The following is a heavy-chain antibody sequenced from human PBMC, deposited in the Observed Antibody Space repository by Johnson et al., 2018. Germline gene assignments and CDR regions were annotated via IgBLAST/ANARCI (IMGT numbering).Heavy chain of an antibody. CDR1: GFTFSNYA. V-gene: IGHV3-64*01. Sequence: EVQLVVSGGGLVQPGGSXRLSCAASGFTFSNYAMHWVRQAPGKGLEYVSAISTNVGSTYYASSVKGRFTISRDNSKNTLYLQMGSLRAEDMAVYYCARGGYSSSFSYYYYYMDVWGKGTTVTVSS. CDR3: ARGGYSSSFSYYYYYMDV. J-gene: IGHJ6*03. D-gene: IGHD6-6*01. CDR2: ISTNVGST.